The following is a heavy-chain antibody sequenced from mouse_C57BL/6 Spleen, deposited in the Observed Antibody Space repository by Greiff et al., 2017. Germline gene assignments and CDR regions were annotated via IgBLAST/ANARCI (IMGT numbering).Heavy chain of an antibody. CDR2: IYPVGGYT. CDR3: ASEGVYYGSSYWYFDV. D-gene: IGHD1-1*01. CDR1: GYTFTNYW. J-gene: IGHJ1*03. V-gene: IGHV1-63*01. Sequence: QVQLQQPGAELVRPGTSVKMSCKASGYTFTNYWIGWAKQRPGHGLEWIGDIYPVGGYTNYNEKFKGKATLTVDKSSSTAYMQFSSLTSEDSAIYYCASEGVYYGSSYWYFDVWGTGATVTVSS.